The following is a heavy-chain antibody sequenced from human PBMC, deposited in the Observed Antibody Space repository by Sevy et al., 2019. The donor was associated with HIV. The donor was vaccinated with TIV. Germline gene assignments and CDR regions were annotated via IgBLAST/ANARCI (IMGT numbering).Heavy chain of an antibody. CDR2: ISYDGSNK. V-gene: IGHV3-30-3*01. CDR1: GFTFSSYA. D-gene: IGHD6-13*01. CDR3: ARDLGQQLPRGWFDP. Sequence: GGSLRLSCAASGFTFSSYAMHWVRQAPGKGLEWVAVISYDGSNKYYADSVKGRFTISRDNSKNTLYLQMNSLRAEDTAGYYCARDLGQQLPRGWFDPWGQGTLVTVSS. J-gene: IGHJ5*02.